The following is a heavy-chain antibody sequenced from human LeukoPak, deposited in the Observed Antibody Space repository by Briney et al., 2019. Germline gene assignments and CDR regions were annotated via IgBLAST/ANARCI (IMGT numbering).Heavy chain of an antibody. CDR3: ARRISYYYGMDV. CDR1: GGSFTSNGYY. CDR2: ISYSGST. V-gene: IGHV4-39*01. J-gene: IGHJ6*02. Sequence: KPSETLSLTCTVSGGSFTSNGYYWGWIRQPPGKGLEWIGSISYSGSTYYNPSLKSRVTISVDTSTNQFSLKLSSVTAADTAVYYCARRISYYYGMDVWGQGTTVTVSS.